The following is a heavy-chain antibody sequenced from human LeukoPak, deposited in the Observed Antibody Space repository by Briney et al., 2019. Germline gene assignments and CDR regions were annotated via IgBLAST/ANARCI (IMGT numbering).Heavy chain of an antibody. CDR1: GFTFSSYW. CDR3: AKALLGGSQRVYYFDY. D-gene: IGHD3-10*01. V-gene: IGHV3-7*01. CDR2: IKQDGSEK. Sequence: GGSLRLSCAASGFTFSSYWMSWVRQAPGKGLEWLANIKQDGSEKCYVDSVKGRFTISRDNSKSTLYLQMNSLRTEDTAVYYCAKALLGGSQRVYYFDYWGQGTLVTVSA. J-gene: IGHJ4*02.